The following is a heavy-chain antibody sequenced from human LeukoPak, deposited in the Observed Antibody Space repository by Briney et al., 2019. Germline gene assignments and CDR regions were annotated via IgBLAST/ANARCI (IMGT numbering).Heavy chain of an antibody. CDR2: IYYSGST. V-gene: IGHV4-59*01. CDR1: GGSISSYY. J-gene: IGHJ6*03. CDR3: ARAPAEYYDFWSGSFYYMDV. Sequence: PSETLSLTCTVSGGSISSYYWSWIRQPPGKGLEWIGYIYYSGSTNYNPSLKSRVTISVDTSKNQFSLKLSSVTAADTAVYYCARAPAEYYDFWSGSFYYMDVWGKGTTVTVSS. D-gene: IGHD3-3*01.